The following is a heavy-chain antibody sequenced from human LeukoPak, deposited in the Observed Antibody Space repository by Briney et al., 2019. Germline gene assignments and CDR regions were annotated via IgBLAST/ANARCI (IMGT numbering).Heavy chain of an antibody. CDR1: GGSFSGYY. CDR3: ARTPHIVVVVAATPYYYGMDV. Sequence: SETLSLTCAVSGGSFSGYYWSWIRQPPGKGLEWIGEINHSGSTNYNPSPKSRVTTSVDTSKNQFSLKLSSVTAADTAVYYCARTPHIVVVVAATPYYYGMDVWGKGTTVTVSS. D-gene: IGHD2-15*01. V-gene: IGHV4-34*01. CDR2: INHSGST. J-gene: IGHJ6*04.